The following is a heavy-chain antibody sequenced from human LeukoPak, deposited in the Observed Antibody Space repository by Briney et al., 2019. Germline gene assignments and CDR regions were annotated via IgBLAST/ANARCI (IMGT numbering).Heavy chain of an antibody. Sequence: GGSLRLSCVASGFTFSSYWMTWVRQAPGKGLEWLANIKEDGSIQYYLDSVRGRFTISRDNAKTSVYLQLNSLRADDTAVYYCARDVWTGVAVSDYWGQGTMVTVSS. V-gene: IGHV3-7*01. CDR2: IKEDGSIQ. CDR1: GFTFSSYW. D-gene: IGHD6-19*01. CDR3: ARDVWTGVAVSDY. J-gene: IGHJ4*02.